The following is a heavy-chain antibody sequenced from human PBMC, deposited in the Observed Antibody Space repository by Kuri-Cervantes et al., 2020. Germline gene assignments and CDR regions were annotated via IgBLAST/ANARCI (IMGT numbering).Heavy chain of an antibody. CDR3: TRETSGPGY. D-gene: IGHD5-12*01. Sequence: GGSLRLSCAASGFTFSDYYMSWVRQAPGKGLEWVANIKGDGSEKYYVGSVRGRFTVSRDNAKNALYLQMNSLRAEDTAVYYCTRETSGPGYWGQGTLVTVSS. J-gene: IGHJ4*02. V-gene: IGHV3-7*01. CDR2: IKGDGSEK. CDR1: GFTFSDYY.